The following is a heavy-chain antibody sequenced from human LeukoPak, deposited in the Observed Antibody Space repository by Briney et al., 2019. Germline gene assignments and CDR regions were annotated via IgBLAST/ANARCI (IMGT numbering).Heavy chain of an antibody. D-gene: IGHD2-8*01. CDR2: IQYDGSNE. Sequence: GGSLRLSCAASGFTSFNSYWMNWVRQAPGKGLEWVAYIQYDGSNEQYADSVKGRFSISRDSSKNILYLQMNSLRAEDTAVYYCAKDRCSNGIGCYYYYMDVWGKGTTVTISS. CDR3: AKDRCSNGIGCYYYYMDV. V-gene: IGHV3-30*02. CDR1: GFTSFNSYW. J-gene: IGHJ6*03.